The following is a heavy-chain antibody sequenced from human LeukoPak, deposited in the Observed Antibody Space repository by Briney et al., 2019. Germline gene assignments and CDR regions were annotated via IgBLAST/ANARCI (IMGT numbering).Heavy chain of an antibody. V-gene: IGHV3-72*01. CDR3: GRDTATALDY. J-gene: IGHJ4*02. CDR1: GFTLNDHY. CDR2: IKNKRGSYTA. Sequence: PGGSLRLSCAASGFTLNDHYMDWVRQAPGKGLEWVGRIKNKRGSYTADYAASVKGRFTISRDDSQNSLYLQMNSLKTEDTAVYYCGRDTATALDYWGQGTLVTVYS. D-gene: IGHD2-21*02.